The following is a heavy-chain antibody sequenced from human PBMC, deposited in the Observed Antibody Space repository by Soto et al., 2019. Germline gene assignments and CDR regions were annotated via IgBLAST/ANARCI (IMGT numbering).Heavy chain of an antibody. D-gene: IGHD3-9*01. CDR1: GGTFSSYT. CDR3: AREEDYDILTGYYSDY. Sequence: QVQLVQSGAEVKKPGSSVKVSCKASGGTFSSYTISWVRQAPGQGLEWMGRIIPILGIANYAQKFQGRVTITADKSTSTAYMELSSLRSEDTAVYYCAREEDYDILTGYYSDYWGQGTLVTVSS. J-gene: IGHJ4*02. CDR2: IIPILGIA. V-gene: IGHV1-69*08.